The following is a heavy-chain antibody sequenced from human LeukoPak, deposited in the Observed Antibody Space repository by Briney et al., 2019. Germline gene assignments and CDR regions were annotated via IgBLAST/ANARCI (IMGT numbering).Heavy chain of an antibody. V-gene: IGHV3-30*18. J-gene: IGHJ3*02. Sequence: PGGSLRLSCAASGFTFSSYGMHWVRQAPGKGLEWVAVISYDGSNKYYADSVKGRFTISRDNSNNTLYLQMNSLRAEDTAVYYCAKERDAFDIWGQGTMVTVSS. CDR2: ISYDGSNK. CDR1: GFTFSSYG. CDR3: AKERDAFDI.